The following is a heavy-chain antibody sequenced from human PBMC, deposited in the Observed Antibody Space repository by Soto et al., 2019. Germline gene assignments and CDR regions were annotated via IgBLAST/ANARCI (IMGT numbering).Heavy chain of an antibody. CDR3: AKSVYNWNDGFFDY. Sequence: SLRLSCAASGFTFSSYAMHWVRQAPGKGLEWVALISYDGSDKDYADSVKGRFTISRDNSKNTLYLQMNSLRAEDTAVYYCAKSVYNWNDGFFDYWGQG. CDR1: GFTFSSYA. CDR2: ISYDGSDK. J-gene: IGHJ4*02. D-gene: IGHD1-1*01. V-gene: IGHV3-30-3*02.